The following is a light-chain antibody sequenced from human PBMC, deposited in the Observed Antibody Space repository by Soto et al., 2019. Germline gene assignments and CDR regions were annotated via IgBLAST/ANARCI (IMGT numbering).Light chain of an antibody. CDR3: QQYSSSPRT. CDR2: GAS. CDR1: QSVSSTY. V-gene: IGKV3-20*01. Sequence: EIVLTQSPGTLSLSPGERATLSCRASQSVSSTYLAWYQQKPGQAPRLLIYGASSRATGIPDRFSGSGSGTDFTLTISRLEPEDCAVYYCQQYSSSPRTFGGGTKVEMK. J-gene: IGKJ4*01.